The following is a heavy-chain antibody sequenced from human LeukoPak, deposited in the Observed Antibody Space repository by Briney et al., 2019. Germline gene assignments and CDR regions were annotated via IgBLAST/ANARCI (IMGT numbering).Heavy chain of an antibody. Sequence: SGGSLRLSCAASGFTFSSYSMNWVRQAPGKGLEWVSSISSSSSYIYYADSVKGRFTISRDNAKNSLYLQMNSLRAEDTAVYYCARDYDILTGYFSCYFDHWGQGTLVTVSS. CDR1: GFTFSSYS. D-gene: IGHD3-9*01. J-gene: IGHJ4*02. V-gene: IGHV3-21*01. CDR2: ISSSSSYI. CDR3: ARDYDILTGYFSCYFDH.